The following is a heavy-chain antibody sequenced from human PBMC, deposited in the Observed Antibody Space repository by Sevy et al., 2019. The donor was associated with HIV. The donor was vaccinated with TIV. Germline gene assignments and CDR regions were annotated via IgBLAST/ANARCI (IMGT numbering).Heavy chain of an antibody. CDR2: IWYDGSNK. CDR1: GFTFSSYG. D-gene: IGHD2-15*01. Sequence: GGSLRLSCAASGFTFSSYGMHWVRQAPGKGLEWVAVIWYDGSNKYYADSVKGRFTISRDNSKNTLYLQVNSLRAEDTAVYYCARCHQDLGFDYWGQGTLVTVSS. V-gene: IGHV3-33*01. CDR3: ARCHQDLGFDY. J-gene: IGHJ4*02.